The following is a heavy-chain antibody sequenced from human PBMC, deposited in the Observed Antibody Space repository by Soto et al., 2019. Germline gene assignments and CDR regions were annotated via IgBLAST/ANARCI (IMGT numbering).Heavy chain of an antibody. CDR1: GYTFTSYG. CDR3: ARMGDVPYYYYGMDV. V-gene: IGHV1-18*01. CDR2: INGYNGNT. J-gene: IGHJ6*02. Sequence: QVQLVQSGAEVKKPGASVKVSCKASGYTFTSYGISWVRQAPGQGLEWMGWINGYNGNTNHAQKLQGRVTMSTDTSTSTAYMELRSLRSDDSAVYDCARMGDVPYYYYGMDVWGQGTTVTVSS. D-gene: IGHD3-16*01.